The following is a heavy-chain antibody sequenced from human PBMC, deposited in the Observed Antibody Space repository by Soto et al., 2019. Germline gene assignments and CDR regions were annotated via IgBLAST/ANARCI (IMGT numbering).Heavy chain of an antibody. V-gene: IGHV1-69*06. D-gene: IGHD2-15*01. CDR2: IIPILGKP. CDR1: GGTFSSYA. Sequence: SVKVSCKASGGTFSSYAISWVRQAPGQGLEWMGSIIPILGKPNYAQKFQGRVTITADKSTNTAYMELNSLESEDTAVYYCAREMEIVAVTLLRLDYWGQGTLVTVSS. J-gene: IGHJ4*02. CDR3: AREMEIVAVTLLRLDY.